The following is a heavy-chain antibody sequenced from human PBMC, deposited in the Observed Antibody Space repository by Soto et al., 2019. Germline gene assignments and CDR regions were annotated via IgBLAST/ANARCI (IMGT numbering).Heavy chain of an antibody. CDR3: ARGAFCGGAPGCRDMDV. CDR2: ISAYNGNT. D-gene: IGHD2-21*01. CDR1: GYKFISHS. Sequence: ASVKVSCKSSGYKFISHSITWVRQAPGQGLEWMGRISAYNGNTNYAQKLPGRVTMTTDTSTNTAYMELRSLRSDETAVYYCARGAFCGGAPGCRDMDVWGQGTTVTAP. J-gene: IGHJ6*02. V-gene: IGHV1-18*01.